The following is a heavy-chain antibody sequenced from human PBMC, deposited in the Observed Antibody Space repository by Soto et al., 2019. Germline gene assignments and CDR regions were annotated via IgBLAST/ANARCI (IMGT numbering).Heavy chain of an antibody. J-gene: IGHJ6*03. CDR2: MNPNSGNT. Sequence: ASVKVSCKASGYTFTSYDINWVRQATGQGLEWMGWMNPNSGNTGYAQKFQGRVTMTRNTSISTAYMELSSLRSEDTAVNYCGRVSYSLNLSHYSFLGVWGKGTSVTVSS. CDR3: GRVSYSLNLSHYSFLGV. CDR1: GYTFTSYD. V-gene: IGHV1-8*01. D-gene: IGHD3-16*02.